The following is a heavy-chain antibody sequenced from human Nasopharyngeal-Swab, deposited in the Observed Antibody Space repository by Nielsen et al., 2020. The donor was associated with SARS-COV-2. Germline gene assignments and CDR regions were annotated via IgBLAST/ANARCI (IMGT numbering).Heavy chain of an antibody. CDR3: ASTPYSSGWYGPRSANYGMDV. CDR2: IIPIFGTA. Sequence: SVKVSCKASGYTFTSYAMNWVRQAPGQGLEWMGWIIPIFGTANYAQKFQGRVTITADESTSTAYMELSSLRSEDTAVYYCASTPYSSGWYGPRSANYGMDVWGQGTTVTVSS. J-gene: IGHJ6*02. D-gene: IGHD6-19*01. CDR1: GYTFTSYA. V-gene: IGHV1-69*13.